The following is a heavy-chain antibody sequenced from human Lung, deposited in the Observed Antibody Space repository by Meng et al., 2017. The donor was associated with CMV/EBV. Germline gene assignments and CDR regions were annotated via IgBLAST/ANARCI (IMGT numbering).Heavy chain of an antibody. V-gene: IGHV1-69*05. J-gene: IGHJ4*02. CDR3: ARVRSRDYGDFYAHFDY. CDR2: IIPIFGTA. CDR1: GTLSSYA. Sequence: GTLSSYAIRWVRQAPGQGLEWLGGIIPIFGTANYAQKFQGRVTITTDESTSTAYMELSSLRSEDTAVYYCARVRSRDYGDFYAHFDYWGQGTLVTVSS. D-gene: IGHD4-17*01.